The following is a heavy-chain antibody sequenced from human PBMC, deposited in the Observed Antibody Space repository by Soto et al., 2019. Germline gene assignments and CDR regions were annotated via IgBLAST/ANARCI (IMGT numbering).Heavy chain of an antibody. CDR2: IKSGGVA. Sequence: EVQLVESGGGLVQPGGSLRLSCTASGFTFNTAWMTWVRQAPGKGLQWVGRIKSGGVADYGAPVRGRFIISRDDSKNTVYLQMNNRRPHHTAVHDCGPYRGGEEFSSGMDLWGQGMDVWGRGNTVTVSS. CDR3: GPYRGGEEFSSGMDLWGQGMDV. CDR1: GFTFNTAW. D-gene: IGHD3-10*01. V-gene: IGHV3-15*01. J-gene: IGHJ6*02.